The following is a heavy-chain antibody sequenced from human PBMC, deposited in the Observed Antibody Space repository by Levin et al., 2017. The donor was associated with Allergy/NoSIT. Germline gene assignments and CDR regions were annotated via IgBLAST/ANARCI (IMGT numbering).Heavy chain of an antibody. CDR1: GFTFSSYG. D-gene: IGHD6-19*01. CDR3: ARDDSSKAVAGTLVAS. Sequence: GESLKISCAASGFTFSSYGMHWVRQAPGKGLEWVAIIWYDGSNEFYADSVKGRFTISRDNPKNTLYLQMNSLRGEDTAVYYCARDDSSKAVAGTLVASRGQGTLVTVSS. V-gene: IGHV3-33*01. CDR2: IWYDGSNE. J-gene: IGHJ4*02.